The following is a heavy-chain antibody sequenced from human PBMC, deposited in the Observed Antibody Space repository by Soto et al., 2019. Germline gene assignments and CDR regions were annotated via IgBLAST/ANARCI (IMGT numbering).Heavy chain of an antibody. V-gene: IGHV4-30-4*01. D-gene: IGHD7-27*01. CDR1: GASVSSGAYY. CDR2: IYSSGNT. Sequence: QVQLQVSGPGLVEPSQTLSLTCTVSGASVSSGAYYWTWIRQPPGKDLEWIGYIYSSGNTNYNPSLRSRVTMSKDPSKNQFSLNLSSVTAADTAVYYGARRVTGGGERFDPWGQGTLVTVSS. CDR3: ARRVTGGGERFDP. J-gene: IGHJ5*02.